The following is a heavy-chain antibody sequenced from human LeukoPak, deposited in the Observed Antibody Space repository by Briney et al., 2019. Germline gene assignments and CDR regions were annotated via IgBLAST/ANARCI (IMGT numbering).Heavy chain of an antibody. V-gene: IGHV1-24*01. J-gene: IGHJ4*02. CDR2: FDTEDGET. Sequence: ASVKVSCKVSGYTLTELSMHWVRQAPGKGLEWMGGFDTEDGETIYAQKFQGRVTMTEDTSTDTAYMELSSLRSEDTAVYYCATARGSYLLTAFDYWGQGTLVTVSS. CDR1: GYTLTELS. D-gene: IGHD1-26*01. CDR3: ATARGSYLLTAFDY.